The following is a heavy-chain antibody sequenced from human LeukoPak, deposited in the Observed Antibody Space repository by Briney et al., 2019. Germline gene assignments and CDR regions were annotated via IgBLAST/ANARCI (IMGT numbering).Heavy chain of an antibody. CDR2: ISGSGGST. Sequence: GGSLRLSCAASGFTFSSYAMSWVRQAPGKGLEWVSAISGSGGSTYYADSVKGRFTISRDDSKNTLYLQMNSLRAEDTAVYYCAKDSGRGYGMDVWGQGTTVTVSS. J-gene: IGHJ6*02. V-gene: IGHV3-23*01. D-gene: IGHD3-10*01. CDR3: AKDSGRGYGMDV. CDR1: GFTFSSYA.